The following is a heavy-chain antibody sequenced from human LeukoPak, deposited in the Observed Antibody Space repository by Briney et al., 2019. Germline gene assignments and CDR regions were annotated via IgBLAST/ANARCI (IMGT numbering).Heavy chain of an antibody. D-gene: IGHD3-22*01. CDR3: AKDGYDSSGYYPFDY. Sequence: PGGSLRLSCAASGFTFTSYAMSWVRQAPGKGLEWVSAITGSGGSTYYIASVKGRFTISRDNSKNTLYLQMSSLRAEDTAMYYCAKDGYDSSGYYPFDYWGQGTLVTVSS. V-gene: IGHV3-23*01. CDR2: ITGSGGST. J-gene: IGHJ4*02. CDR1: GFTFTSYA.